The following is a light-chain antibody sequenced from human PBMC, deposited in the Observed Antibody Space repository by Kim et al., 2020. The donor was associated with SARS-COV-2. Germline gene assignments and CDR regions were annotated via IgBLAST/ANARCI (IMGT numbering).Light chain of an antibody. CDR1: QSISTW. J-gene: IGKJ1*01. V-gene: IGKV1-5*03. CDR3: QQYNSYSPT. Sequence: DIQMTQSPSTLSASVGDRVTITCRASQSISTWLAWYQQKPGKDPKLLIFKASGLESGVPSRFSGSGSGTEFTLTISSLQPDDFATYYCQQYNSYSPTFGQGTKVDIK. CDR2: KAS.